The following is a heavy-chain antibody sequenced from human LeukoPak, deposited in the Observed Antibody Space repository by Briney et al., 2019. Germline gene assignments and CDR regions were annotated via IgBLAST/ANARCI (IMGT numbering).Heavy chain of an antibody. J-gene: IGHJ5*02. V-gene: IGHV4-59*11. CDR3: AKAGYISSFYEYWFDP. CDR1: GGSITFHY. Sequence: SETLSLTCTVSGGSITFHYWSWIRQPPGKGLECIGYIHYSGSTHYNPSLKSRVTISVDTSKNQFSLNLTSVTAADTAVYYCAKAGYISSFYEYWFDPWGQGTLVTVSS. CDR2: IHYSGST. D-gene: IGHD6-13*01.